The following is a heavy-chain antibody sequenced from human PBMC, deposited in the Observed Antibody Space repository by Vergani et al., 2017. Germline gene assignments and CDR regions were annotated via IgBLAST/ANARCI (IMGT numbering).Heavy chain of an antibody. Sequence: LQLQESGPGLVKPPATLSLTCSVSGDSIRSSNYYWGWIRHPPGKGLEWSAGIYYSGRTFYNPSLKSRVTISVDTSKNLFSLKLSSVTAADTAVYFCAGHSTVEWLVKLGWIDPWGQGSLVTVSS. D-gene: IGHD6-19*01. J-gene: IGHJ5*02. CDR1: GDSIRSSNYY. CDR2: IYYSGRT. CDR3: AGHSTVEWLVKLGWIDP. V-gene: IGHV4-39*01.